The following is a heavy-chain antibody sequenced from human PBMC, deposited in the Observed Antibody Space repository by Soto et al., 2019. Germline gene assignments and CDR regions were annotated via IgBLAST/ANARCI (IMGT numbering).Heavy chain of an antibody. CDR3: ASADFDY. CDR2: IYPGGSI. CDR1: DGSIGSSNW. V-gene: IGHV4-4*02. Sequence: KPSETLSLICAVSDGSIGSSNWWNWVRQPPGKGLEWIGEIYPGGSINYNPSLKSRLTISVDKSKNQISLNLTSVTAADTAVYYCASADFDYWGQGTLVTVSA. J-gene: IGHJ4*02.